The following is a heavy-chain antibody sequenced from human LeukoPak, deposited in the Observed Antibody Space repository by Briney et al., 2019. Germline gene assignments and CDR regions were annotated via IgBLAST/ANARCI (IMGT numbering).Heavy chain of an antibody. CDR2: ISGGGGST. Sequence: GGSLRLSCAASGFTFSSYAMSWVRQAPGKGLEWVSAISGGGGSTYYADSVKGRFTISRDNSKNTLYLQMNSLRAEDTAVYYCAKDRLIDDYGDSDYWGQGTLVTVSS. J-gene: IGHJ4*02. CDR1: GFTFSSYA. CDR3: AKDRLIDDYGDSDY. D-gene: IGHD4-17*01. V-gene: IGHV3-23*01.